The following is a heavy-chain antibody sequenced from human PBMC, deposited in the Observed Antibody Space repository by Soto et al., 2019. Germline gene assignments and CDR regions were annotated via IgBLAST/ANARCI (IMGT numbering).Heavy chain of an antibody. CDR1: GFTFSSYG. CDR3: AKDRRGDYDY. CDR2: ISYDGSNK. V-gene: IGHV3-30*18. J-gene: IGHJ4*02. D-gene: IGHD4-17*01. Sequence: QVQLVESGGGVVQPGRSLRLSCAASGFTFSSYGMHWVRQAPGKGLEWVAVISYDGSNKYYADSVKGRFTISRDNSKNTLYLTMNSLRAEDTAVYYCAKDRRGDYDYWGQGTLVTVSS.